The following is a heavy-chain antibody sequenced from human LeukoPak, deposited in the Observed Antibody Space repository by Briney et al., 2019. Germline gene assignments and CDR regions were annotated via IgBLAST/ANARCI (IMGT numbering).Heavy chain of an antibody. CDR1: GYSFTSYW. CDR2: IYPDDSDT. D-gene: IGHD6-19*01. Sequence: GESLQISCQASGYSFTSYWIGWVRPVPGKGLEWMGIIYPDDSDTRYSPTFQGQVTISADKSINTAYLQWSSLKASDTAMYYCARRGSGLDYWGQGTLVTVSS. J-gene: IGHJ4*02. CDR3: ARRGSGLDY. V-gene: IGHV5-51*01.